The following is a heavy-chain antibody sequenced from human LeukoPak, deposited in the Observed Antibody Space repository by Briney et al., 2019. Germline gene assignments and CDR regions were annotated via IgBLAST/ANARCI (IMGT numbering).Heavy chain of an antibody. CDR1: GFTFSSYG. Sequence: GGSLRLSCVASGFTFSSYGMNWVRQAPGKGLEWVSYITSSSSTIYYADSVKGRFTISRDNAKNSLYLQMSSLRAEDTAVYYCARDYAFDYWGQGTLVTVSS. CDR2: ITSSSSTI. D-gene: IGHD2-2*01. J-gene: IGHJ4*02. V-gene: IGHV3-48*01. CDR3: ARDYAFDY.